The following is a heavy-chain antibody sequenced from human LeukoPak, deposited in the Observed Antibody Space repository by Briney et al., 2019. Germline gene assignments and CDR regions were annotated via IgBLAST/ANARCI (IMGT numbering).Heavy chain of an antibody. CDR2: INHSGST. J-gene: IGHJ6*03. CDR3: ARGGLAARLYYYYMDV. Sequence: SETLSLTCAVYGGSFSGYYWSWIRQPPGKGLEWIGEINHSGSTNYNPSLKSRVTISVDTSKNQFSLKLSSVTAADTAVYYCARGGLAARLYYYYMDVWGEGTTVTVSS. D-gene: IGHD6-6*01. V-gene: IGHV4-34*01. CDR1: GGSFSGYY.